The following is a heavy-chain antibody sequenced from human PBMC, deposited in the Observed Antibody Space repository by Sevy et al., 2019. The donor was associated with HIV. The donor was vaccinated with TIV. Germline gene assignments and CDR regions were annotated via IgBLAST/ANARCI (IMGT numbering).Heavy chain of an antibody. CDR3: TRGGARDSSSWYDYFDY. V-gene: IGHV3-73*01. J-gene: IGHJ4*02. Sequence: GGSLRLSCAASGFTFSGSAMQWVRQASGKGLEWVGRIRSKGNSYATAYAASGQGRFTISRDDSKNTVYLQMNSLKTEDTAVYYCTRGGARDSSSWYDYFDYWGQGTLVTVSS. CDR1: GFTFSGSA. D-gene: IGHD6-13*01. CDR2: IRSKGNSYAT.